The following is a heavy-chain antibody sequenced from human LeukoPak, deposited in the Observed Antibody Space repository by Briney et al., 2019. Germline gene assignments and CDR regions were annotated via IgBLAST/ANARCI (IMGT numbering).Heavy chain of an antibody. Sequence: GGSLRLSCAASGFTFSGYSMNWVRQAPGKGLEWVSSISTTSDYIHYADSLKGRVAISRDNARNSLYLQMNSLRAEDTAVYYCTTRGIYSQGFDYWGQGSLVTVSS. CDR1: GFTFSGYS. CDR3: TTRGIYSQGFDY. CDR2: ISTTSDYI. J-gene: IGHJ4*02. V-gene: IGHV3-21*01. D-gene: IGHD6-13*01.